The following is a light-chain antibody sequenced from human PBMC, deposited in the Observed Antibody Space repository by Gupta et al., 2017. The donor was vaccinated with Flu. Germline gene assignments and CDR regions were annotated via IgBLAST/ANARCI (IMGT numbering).Light chain of an antibody. CDR3: MQARQTPPVT. Sequence: DIVMTQSPLSLPVTPGEPASISCRSSQSLLHSNGYNYLDWYLQKTGQSPQLLIYLGSNRASGVPDRFSGSGSGTDFTLKISRVEAEDVGVYYCMQARQTPPVTFGQGTRLEIK. J-gene: IGKJ5*01. V-gene: IGKV2-28*01. CDR2: LGS. CDR1: QSLLHSNGYNY.